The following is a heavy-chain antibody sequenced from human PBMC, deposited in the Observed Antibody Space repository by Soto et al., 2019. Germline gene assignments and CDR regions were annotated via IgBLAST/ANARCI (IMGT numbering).Heavy chain of an antibody. CDR2: IYYSGST. J-gene: IGHJ4*02. V-gene: IGHV4-31*03. D-gene: IGHD1-26*01. CDR1: GGSISSGGYY. Sequence: QVQLQESGPGLVKPSQTLSLTCTVSGGSISSGGYYWSWIRQHPGKGLEWIGYIYYSGSTDYNPSLTSRVTTSVHSSKNQFSLKLSSVTAADTAVYYCAKTGPGSYLSLDYWGQGTLVTVSS. CDR3: AKTGPGSYLSLDY.